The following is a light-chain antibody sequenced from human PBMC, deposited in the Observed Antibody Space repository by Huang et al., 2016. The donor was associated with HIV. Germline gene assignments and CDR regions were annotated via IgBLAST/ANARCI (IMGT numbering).Light chain of an antibody. V-gene: IGKV1-5*03. CDR1: QCISSW. CDR2: EAS. Sequence: DIQMTQSPPTLSASVGDRGTITCRASQCISSWLAWYQQKPGKVPKLLIYEASSLESGVPSRFSGSGSGTEFALTISSLQPDDFATYYCQQYTRYPYSFGQGSKLEIK. J-gene: IGKJ2*01. CDR3: QQYTRYPYS.